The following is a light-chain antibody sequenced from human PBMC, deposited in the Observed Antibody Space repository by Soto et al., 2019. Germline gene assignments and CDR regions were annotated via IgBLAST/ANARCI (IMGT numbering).Light chain of an antibody. CDR2: LAS. CDR1: QGIRNY. J-gene: IGKJ4*01. CDR3: QYLNSFPLT. Sequence: IQLTQSPSSLSASVGDRVTNTCRASQGIRNYLAWYQQKPGKAPNLLLYLASTLQGGVPSRFSGSGSGTDFSLTISSLQPEDVATYYCQYLNSFPLTFGGGTKVELK. V-gene: IGKV1-9*01.